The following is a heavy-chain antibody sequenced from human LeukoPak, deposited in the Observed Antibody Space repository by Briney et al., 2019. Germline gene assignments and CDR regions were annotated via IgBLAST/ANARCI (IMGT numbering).Heavy chain of an antibody. Sequence: PGGSLRLSCAASGFTFSSYSMNWVRQAPGKGLEWVSYISSSSSTIYYADSVKGRFAISRDNAKNSLYLQMNSLRAEDTAVYYCARDSYDYVWGSYGWFDPWGQGTLVTVSS. D-gene: IGHD3-16*01. CDR3: ARDSYDYVWGSYGWFDP. CDR1: GFTFSSYS. J-gene: IGHJ5*02. V-gene: IGHV3-48*01. CDR2: ISSSSSTI.